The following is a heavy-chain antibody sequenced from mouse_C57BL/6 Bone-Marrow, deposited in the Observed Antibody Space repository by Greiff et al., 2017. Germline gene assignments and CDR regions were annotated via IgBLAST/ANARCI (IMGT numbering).Heavy chain of an antibody. CDR1: GYTFTSYG. Sequence: VQLQQSGAELARPGASVKLSCKASGYTFTSYGISWVKQRTGQGLEWIGEIYPRSGNTYYNEKFKGKATLTADKSSSTAHMELRSLTSEDSAVYFCAREGTYSNYEREMDYWGQGTSVTGSS. CDR2: IYPRSGNT. V-gene: IGHV1-81*01. J-gene: IGHJ4*01. CDR3: AREGTYSNYEREMDY. D-gene: IGHD2-5*01.